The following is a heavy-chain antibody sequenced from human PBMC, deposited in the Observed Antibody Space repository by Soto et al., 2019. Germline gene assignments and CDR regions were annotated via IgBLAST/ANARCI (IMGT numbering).Heavy chain of an antibody. J-gene: IGHJ4*02. CDR3: ASRGYSGYDGVYFDY. CDR1: GGSISSSSYY. CDR2: IYYSGST. V-gene: IGHV4-39*01. D-gene: IGHD5-12*01. Sequence: PSETLSLTCTVSGGSISSSSYYWGWIRQPPGKGLEWIGSIYYSGSTYYNPSLKSRVTISVDTSKNQFSLKLSSVTAADTAVYYCASRGYSGYDGVYFDYWGQGTLVTVSS.